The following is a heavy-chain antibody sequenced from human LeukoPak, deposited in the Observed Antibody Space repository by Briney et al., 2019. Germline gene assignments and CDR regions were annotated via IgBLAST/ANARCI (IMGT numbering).Heavy chain of an antibody. V-gene: IGHV3-30*18. Sequence: SLRLSCAASGFTFSSYGMHWVRQAPGKGLEWVAVISYDGSNKYYADSVKGRFTISRDNSKNTLYLQMNSLRAEDTAVYYCAKDPASSPHYWGQGTLVTVSS. D-gene: IGHD2-2*01. J-gene: IGHJ4*02. CDR2: ISYDGSNK. CDR3: AKDPASSPHY. CDR1: GFTFSSYG.